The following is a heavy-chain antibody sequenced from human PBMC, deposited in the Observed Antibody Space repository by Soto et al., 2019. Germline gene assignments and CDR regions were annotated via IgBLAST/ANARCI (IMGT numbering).Heavy chain of an antibody. D-gene: IGHD3-9*01. J-gene: IGHJ6*02. V-gene: IGHV1-3*01. CDR3: ARDLLRYFDWVPYGMDV. CDR2: INAGNGNT. CDR1: GYTYTSYG. Sequence: ASVKVSCKGSGYTYTSYGITWVRQAPGQGLEWMGWINAGNGNTKYSQKFQGRVTITRDTSASTAYMELSSLRSEDTAVYYCARDLLRYFDWVPYGMDVWGQGTTVTVSS.